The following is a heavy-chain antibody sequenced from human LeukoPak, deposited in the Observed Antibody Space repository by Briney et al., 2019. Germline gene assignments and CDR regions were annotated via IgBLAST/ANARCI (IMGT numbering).Heavy chain of an antibody. J-gene: IGHJ4*02. CDR3: ASYSGSYLYYFDY. D-gene: IGHD1-26*01. V-gene: IGHV3-53*01. Sequence: GGSLRLSCAASGFTVSSNYMSWVRQAPGKGLEWVSVIYSGGSTYYADSVKGRFTISRDNSKNTLYLQMNSLRAEGTAVYYCASYSGSYLYYFDYWGQGTLVTVSS. CDR2: IYSGGST. CDR1: GFTVSSNY.